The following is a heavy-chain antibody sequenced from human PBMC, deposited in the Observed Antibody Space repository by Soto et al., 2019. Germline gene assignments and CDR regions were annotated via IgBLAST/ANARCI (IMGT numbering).Heavy chain of an antibody. Sequence: QIHLVQSGAEVKKPGASVKVSCKGSGYGFTTYGITWVRQAPGQVLEWRARNSAHNGNTNYAQKLQGRVTVTRDTSTSTAYMELRSLRSDDTAVYYCARGRYVDYWGQGAMVTVTS. CDR1: GYGFTTYG. J-gene: IGHJ4*02. CDR2: NSAHNGNT. D-gene: IGHD1-1*01. CDR3: ARGRYVDY. V-gene: IGHV1-18*01.